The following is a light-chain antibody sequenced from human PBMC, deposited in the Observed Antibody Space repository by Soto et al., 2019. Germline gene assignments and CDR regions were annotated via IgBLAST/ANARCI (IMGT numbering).Light chain of an antibody. V-gene: IGKV3-11*01. CDR3: QQRSNWAFS. CDR1: QSVSSY. J-gene: IGKJ3*01. Sequence: EIVLTQSPATLSLSPGERATLSCRASQSVSSYLAWYQQKPGQAPRLLIYAASTRPTGIPARFSGSGSGTAFTLTISSLEPEDFAVYYCQQRSNWAFSFGPGTKVDIK. CDR2: AAS.